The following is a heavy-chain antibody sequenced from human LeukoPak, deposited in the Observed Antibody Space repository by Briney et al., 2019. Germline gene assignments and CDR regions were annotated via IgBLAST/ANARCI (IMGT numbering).Heavy chain of an antibody. V-gene: IGHV4-34*01. J-gene: IGHJ4*02. CDR2: INHSGSI. D-gene: IGHD3-10*01. CDR1: GGSFSGYF. Sequence: PSETLSLTCAVYGGSFSGYFWSWIRQPPGKGLEWIGEINHSGSINYNPSLKSRVTMSVDTSKNQFSLNLSSVTAADTAIYYCAKNYYYSWGIFYNFWGQETLVTVSS. CDR3: AKNYYYSWGIFYNF.